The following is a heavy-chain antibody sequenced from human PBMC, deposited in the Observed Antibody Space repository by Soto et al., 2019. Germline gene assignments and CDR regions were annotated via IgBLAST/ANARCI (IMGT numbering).Heavy chain of an antibody. V-gene: IGHV1-18*01. D-gene: IGHD1-26*01. CDR1: GYTFTSYG. J-gene: IGHJ5*02. CDR3: ARLILVGEPRATGWFDP. CDR2: ISAYNGNT. Sequence: QVQLVQSGAEVKKPGASVKVSCKASGYTFTSYGISWVRQAPGQGLEWMGWISAYNGNTNYAKKLQGRVTITTDTSTSKAYMELRSLRADDTAVYYCARLILVGEPRATGWFDPWGQGTLVTVSS.